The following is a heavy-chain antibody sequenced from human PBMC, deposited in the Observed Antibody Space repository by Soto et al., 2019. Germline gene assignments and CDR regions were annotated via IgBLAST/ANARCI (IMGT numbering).Heavy chain of an antibody. Sequence: GGSLRLSCSASGFTFSSYAMHWVRQAPGKGLEYVSAISSNGGSTYYADSVKGRFTISRDNSKNTLYLQMSSLRAEDTAVYYCVKSFTYYYDSSGYYPRRYYGMDVWGQGTTVTVSS. J-gene: IGHJ6*02. D-gene: IGHD3-22*01. CDR2: ISSNGGST. CDR3: VKSFTYYYDSSGYYPRRYYGMDV. CDR1: GFTFSSYA. V-gene: IGHV3-64D*08.